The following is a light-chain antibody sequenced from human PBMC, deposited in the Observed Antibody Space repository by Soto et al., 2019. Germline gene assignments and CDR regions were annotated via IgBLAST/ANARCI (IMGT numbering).Light chain of an antibody. Sequence: EIVLTQSPGTLSLSPGERAPLSCRASQSVSSNYLAWYQQKPGQAPRLLIYGASTRATGTPDRFSGSGSGTDFTLTISRLEPEDFAVYYCQQYDTSPWTFGQGTKVEIK. V-gene: IGKV3-20*01. CDR2: GAS. J-gene: IGKJ1*01. CDR1: QSVSSNY. CDR3: QQYDTSPWT.